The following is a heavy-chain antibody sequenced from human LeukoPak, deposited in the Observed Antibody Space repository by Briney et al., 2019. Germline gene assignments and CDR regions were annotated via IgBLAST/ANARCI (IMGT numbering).Heavy chain of an antibody. CDR3: ARSRGYSYGYPFDP. CDR1: GGSISSYY. J-gene: IGHJ5*02. CDR2: IYYSGST. D-gene: IGHD5-18*01. Sequence: KTSETLSLTCTVSGGSISSYYWSWIRQPPGKGLEWIGNIYYSGSTHYNPSLKSRVSISVDTSKTQFSLNLNSVTAADTAVYYCARSRGYSYGYPFDPWGQGTLVTVSS. V-gene: IGHV4-59*04.